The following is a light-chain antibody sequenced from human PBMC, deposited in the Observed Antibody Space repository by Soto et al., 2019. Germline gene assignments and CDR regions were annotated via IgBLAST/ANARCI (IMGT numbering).Light chain of an antibody. CDR1: QSISSW. Sequence: DIQMTQSPSTLSASVGDRVTITCRASQSISSWLAWYQQKPGKAPKLLIYDASSLESGVPSRFSGSGSGTEFTLTISSLQPYDFATYYCQQYNSHVTFGQGTKVEIK. V-gene: IGKV1-5*01. J-gene: IGKJ1*01. CDR3: QQYNSHVT. CDR2: DAS.